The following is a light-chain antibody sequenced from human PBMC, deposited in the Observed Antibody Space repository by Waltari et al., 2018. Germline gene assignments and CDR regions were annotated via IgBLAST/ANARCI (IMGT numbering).Light chain of an antibody. CDR2: AAS. CDR3: QQSYSTPRT. CDR1: QSISSY. J-gene: IGKJ1*01. Sequence: DIQMTQSPSSLSASVGDRVTITCRASQSISSYLNWYQQKPGKAPKLLIYAASSLQSGVPSRFSGSGSGTDFTLTISSLQPEDFATYYCQQSYSTPRTFGQGTKFEIK. V-gene: IGKV1-39*01.